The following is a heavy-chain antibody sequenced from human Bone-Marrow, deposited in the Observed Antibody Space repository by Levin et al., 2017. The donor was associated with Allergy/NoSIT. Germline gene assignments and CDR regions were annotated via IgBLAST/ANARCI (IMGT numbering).Heavy chain of an antibody. Sequence: PGGSLRLSCKASGYTFTGQYMHWVRQAPGQGLEWMGWINPKTGDTKYAQKFQGILTVTRDTSISTAYLELIRLRSDDTAVYYCAIAVTGTRGMELDYWGQGTQVTVSS. CDR2: INPKTGDT. V-gene: IGHV1-2*02. CDR3: AIAVTGTRGMELDY. D-gene: IGHD6-19*01. J-gene: IGHJ4*02. CDR1: GYTFTGQY.